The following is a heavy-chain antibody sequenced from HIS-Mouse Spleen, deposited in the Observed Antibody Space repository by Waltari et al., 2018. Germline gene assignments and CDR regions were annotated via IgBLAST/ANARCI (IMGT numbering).Heavy chain of an antibody. CDR1: GGSISSYY. CDR3: ARDLAGEGAFDI. D-gene: IGHD6-19*01. J-gene: IGHJ3*02. Sequence: QVQLQESGPGLVKPSETLSLTCTVSGGSISSYYWSWIRQPPGKGLEWIGYTFYSASTNYNPSLKSRVTISVDTSKNQFSLKLSSVTAADTAVYYCARDLAGEGAFDIWGQGTMVTVSS. V-gene: IGHV4-59*01. CDR2: TFYSAST.